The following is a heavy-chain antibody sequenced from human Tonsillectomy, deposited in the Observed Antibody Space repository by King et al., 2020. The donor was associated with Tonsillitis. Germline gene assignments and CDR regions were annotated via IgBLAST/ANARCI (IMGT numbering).Heavy chain of an antibody. CDR2: ISGSGGST. D-gene: IGHD3-10*01. J-gene: IGHJ4*02. CDR3: AKSQGQYYYGSGSYSGN. V-gene: IGHV3-23*04. Sequence: VQLVESGGGLVQPGGSLRLSCAASGFTFSSYAMSWVRQAPGKGLEWVSGISGSGGSTHYADSVKGRFTISRVNSKSTLYLQMNSLRVEDTALYYCAKSQGQYYYGSGSYSGNWGQGTLVTVSS. CDR1: GFTFSSYA.